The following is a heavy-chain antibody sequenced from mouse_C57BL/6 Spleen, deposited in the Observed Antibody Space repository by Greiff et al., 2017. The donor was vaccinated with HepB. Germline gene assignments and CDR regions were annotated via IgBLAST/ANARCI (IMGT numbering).Heavy chain of an antibody. CDR1: GYAFSSSW. CDR3: ARGEDYDDYYAMDY. J-gene: IGHJ4*01. CDR2: IYPGDGDT. V-gene: IGHV1-82*01. D-gene: IGHD2-4*01. Sequence: QVQLKESGPELVKPGASGKISCKASGYAFSSSWMNWVKQRPGKGLEWIGRIYPGDGDTNYNGKFKGKATLTADKSSSTAYMQLSSLTSEDSAVYFCARGEDYDDYYAMDYWGQGTSVTVSS.